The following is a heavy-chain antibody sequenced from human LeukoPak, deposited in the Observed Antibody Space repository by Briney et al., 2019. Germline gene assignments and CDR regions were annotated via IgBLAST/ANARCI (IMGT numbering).Heavy chain of an antibody. D-gene: IGHD5/OR15-5a*01. V-gene: IGHV3-21*01. CDR2: NTSSSTYI. Sequence: GSLRLSCVASGFTFSGYTKNWVLQAPGKGLEWVPSNTSSSTYIYYADSVRGRFTISRDNGKNSLYLQMNSLRAEDTAVYYCARDSVRHLDYWGEGTLVTASS. J-gene: IGHJ4*02. CDR1: GFTFSGYT. CDR3: ARDSVRHLDY.